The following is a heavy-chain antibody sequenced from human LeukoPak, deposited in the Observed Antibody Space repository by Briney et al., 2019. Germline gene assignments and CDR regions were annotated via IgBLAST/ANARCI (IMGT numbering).Heavy chain of an antibody. D-gene: IGHD3-10*01. CDR3: GRETLAPFGSGNFEY. CDR2: IYYTEST. J-gene: IGHJ4*02. CDR1: GGSLGISDDF. Sequence: SETLSLPCTISGGSLGISDDFGAWIRRPRGGGLEWIGPIYYTESTYYSPSLKSRVTMSLDTSKNRFALRLTSGTAPDPALYYCGRETLAPFGSGNFEYWGQGTRVTV. V-gene: IGHV4-39*06.